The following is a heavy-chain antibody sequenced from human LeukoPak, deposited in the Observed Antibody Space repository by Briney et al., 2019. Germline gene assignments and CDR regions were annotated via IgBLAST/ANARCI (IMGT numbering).Heavy chain of an antibody. J-gene: IGHJ5*02. CDR1: GFTFSSYS. CDR2: ISSSSSYI. CDR3: ARDYDPTVDWFDP. V-gene: IGHV3-21*01. D-gene: IGHD3-3*01. Sequence: GGSLRLSCAASGFTFSSYSMNWVRQAPGKGLEWVSSISSSSSYIYYADSVKGRFTISRDNAKNSLYLQMNSLRAEDTAVYYCARDYDPTVDWFDPWGQGTLVTVSS.